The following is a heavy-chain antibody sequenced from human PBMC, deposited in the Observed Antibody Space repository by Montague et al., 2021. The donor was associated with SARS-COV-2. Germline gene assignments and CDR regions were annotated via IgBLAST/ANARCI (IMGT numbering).Heavy chain of an antibody. CDR1: GFTFSSYA. V-gene: IGHV3-23*01. Sequence: SLRLSCAASGFTFSSYAMSWVRQAPGKGLEWVSAISGSGGSTYYXDSXKGRFTISRDNSKNTLYLQMYSLRAEDTAVYYCAKEWGGGYCSSTSCYVGDYFDYWGQGTLVTVSS. D-gene: IGHD2-2*01. J-gene: IGHJ4*02. CDR3: AKEWGGGYCSSTSCYVGDYFDY. CDR2: ISGSGGST.